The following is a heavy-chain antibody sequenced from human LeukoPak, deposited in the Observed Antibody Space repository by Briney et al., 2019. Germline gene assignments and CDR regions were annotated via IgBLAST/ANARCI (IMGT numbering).Heavy chain of an antibody. Sequence: GGSLRLSCAASGFPLSSYSINWVRQAPGKGLEWVSYISSSGSAIYYVDSVKGRFTVSRDNAENSLFLQMNSPRAEDTAVYYCVRVKGSYFDYWGQGALVTVSS. CDR3: VRVKGSYFDY. CDR1: GFPLSSYS. D-gene: IGHD2-15*01. J-gene: IGHJ4*02. V-gene: IGHV3-48*01. CDR2: ISSSGSAI.